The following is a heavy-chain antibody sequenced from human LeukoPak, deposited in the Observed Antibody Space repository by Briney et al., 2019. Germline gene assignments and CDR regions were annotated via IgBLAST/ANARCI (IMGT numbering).Heavy chain of an antibody. CDR2: IHEDGGEK. V-gene: IGHV3-7*05. CDR3: ARTLRPSTPRAFDV. D-gene: IGHD2-2*01. J-gene: IGHJ3*01. Sequence: PGGSLRLSCVVSGFTFSRYWMEWVRQTPGKGLEWVANIHEDGGEKYYVDSVRGRFTISRDNTKNSLYLQMNFLRTEDTAIYFCARTLRPSTPRAFDVWGQGTMVTVSS. CDR1: GFTFSRYW.